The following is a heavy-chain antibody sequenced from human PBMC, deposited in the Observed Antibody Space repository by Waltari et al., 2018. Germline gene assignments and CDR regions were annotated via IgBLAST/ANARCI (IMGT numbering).Heavy chain of an antibody. Sequence: EVQLVESGGGLVKPGGSLRLSCAGSVFNFSLYGFNGFRQAPGKGLEWVSSIDSRGSYIYYAGSVKGRFTISRDDARKSLFLVMNSLRAEDTAVYYCARPGYCTGNSCHYYGMDVWGQGTTVTVSS. CDR2: IDSRGSYI. CDR3: ARPGYCTGNSCHYYGMDV. CDR1: VFNFSLYG. J-gene: IGHJ6*02. D-gene: IGHD2-2*01. V-gene: IGHV3-21*02.